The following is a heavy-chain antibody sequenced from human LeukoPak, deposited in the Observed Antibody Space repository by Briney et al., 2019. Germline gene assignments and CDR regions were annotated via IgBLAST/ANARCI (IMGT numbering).Heavy chain of an antibody. CDR3: ARVCSGGSCYVDY. D-gene: IGHD2-15*01. V-gene: IGHV1-69*04. CDR1: GGTFSSYA. J-gene: IGHJ4*02. Sequence: GASVKVSCKASGGTFSSYAISWVRQAPGQGLEWMGRIIPILGIANYAQKFQGRVTITADKSTSTVYMELSSLRSEDTAVYYCARVCSGGSCYVDYWGQGTLVTVSS. CDR2: IIPILGIA.